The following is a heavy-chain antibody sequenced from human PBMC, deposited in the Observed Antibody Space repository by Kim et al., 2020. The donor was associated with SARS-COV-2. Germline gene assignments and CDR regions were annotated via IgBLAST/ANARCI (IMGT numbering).Heavy chain of an antibody. J-gene: IGHJ2*01. CDR2: IWYDGSNK. CDR3: AKDQGGWYFDL. CDR1: GVTFSSYA. D-gene: IGHD3-16*01. Sequence: GGSLRLSCAASGVTFSSYAMHWVRQAPGKGLEWVAVIWYDGSNKYYADSVKGRFTISRDNSKNTLYLQMNSLRAEDTAVYYCAKDQGGWYFDLWGRGTLVTVSS. V-gene: IGHV3-33*06.